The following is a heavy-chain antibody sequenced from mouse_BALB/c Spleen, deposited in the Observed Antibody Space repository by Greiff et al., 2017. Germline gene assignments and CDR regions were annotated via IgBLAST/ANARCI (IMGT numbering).Heavy chain of an antibody. CDR1: GYTFTSYT. Sequence: VQLQQSAAELARPGASVKMSCKASGYTFTSYTMHWVKQRPGQGLEWIGYINPSSGYTEYNQKFKDKTTLTADKSSSTAYMQLSSLTSEDSAVYYCARYRYDYRGYAMDCWGQGTSVTVSS. V-gene: IGHV1-4*02. J-gene: IGHJ4*01. CDR2: INPSSGYT. D-gene: IGHD2-4*01. CDR3: ARYRYDYRGYAMDC.